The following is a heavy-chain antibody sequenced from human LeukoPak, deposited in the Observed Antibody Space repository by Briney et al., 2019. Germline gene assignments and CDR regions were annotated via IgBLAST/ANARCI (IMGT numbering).Heavy chain of an antibody. CDR2: INLNSGDT. D-gene: IGHD5-18*01. Sequence: APVKVSCKASGYTFTDYYMHWVRQAPGQGLEWMGWINLNSGDTKHAQKFQGRVTMTRDMSITTAYMELSRLRSDDSAVYYCARGPLIEFSYGITFDYWGQGTLVTVSS. V-gene: IGHV1-2*02. CDR3: ARGPLIEFSYGITFDY. J-gene: IGHJ4*02. CDR1: GYTFTDYY.